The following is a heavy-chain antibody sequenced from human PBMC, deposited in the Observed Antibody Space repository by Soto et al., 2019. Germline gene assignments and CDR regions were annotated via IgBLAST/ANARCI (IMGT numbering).Heavy chain of an antibody. CDR2: IIPIFGTA. CDR1: GGTFSSYA. J-gene: IGHJ6*04. D-gene: IGHD3-9*01. Sequence: SVKVSCKASGGTFSSYAISWVRQAPGQGLEWMGGIIPIFGTANYAQKFQGRVTITADESTSTAYMELSSLRSEDTAVYYCAREGGEYDILTGYYPDYYYYYGRDVWDKGTTVTVSS. V-gene: IGHV1-69*13. CDR3: AREGGEYDILTGYYPDYYYYYGRDV.